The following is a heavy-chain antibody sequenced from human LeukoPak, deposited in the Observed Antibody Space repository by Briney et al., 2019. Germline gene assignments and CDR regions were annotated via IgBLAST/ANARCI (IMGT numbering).Heavy chain of an antibody. CDR1: GFTFSSYA. D-gene: IGHD6-13*01. Sequence: GGSLRLSCAASGFTFSSYAMHWVRQAPGKGLEWVAVISYDGSNKYYADSVKGRFTISRDNSKNTLYLQMNSLRAEDTAVYYCARHMPMRDSSSFTYYFDYWGQGTLVTVSS. CDR3: ARHMPMRDSSSFTYYFDY. V-gene: IGHV3-30-3*01. J-gene: IGHJ4*02. CDR2: ISYDGSNK.